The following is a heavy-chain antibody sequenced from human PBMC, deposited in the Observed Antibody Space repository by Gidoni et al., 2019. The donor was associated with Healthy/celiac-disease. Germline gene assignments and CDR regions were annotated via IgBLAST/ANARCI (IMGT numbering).Heavy chain of an antibody. CDR2: IYSGGST. V-gene: IGHV3-53*02. CDR1: GFTVSSNY. J-gene: IGHJ4*02. D-gene: IGHD3-22*01. CDR3: ARGYHWDYDSSGYSY. Sequence: EVQLVETGGGLIQPGGSLRLSCAASGFTVSSNYMSWVRQAPGKGLEWVSVIYSGGSTYYADSVKGRFTISRDNSKNTLYLQMNSLRAEDTAVYYCARGYHWDYDSSGYSYWGQGTLVTVSS.